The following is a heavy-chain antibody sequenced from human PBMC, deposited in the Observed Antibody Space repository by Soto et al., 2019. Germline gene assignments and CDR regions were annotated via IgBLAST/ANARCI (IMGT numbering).Heavy chain of an antibody. CDR2: IYYSGST. V-gene: IGHV4-31*03. Sequence: TLSLTCTVSGGSISSSAYNWNWLRQHPGEGLEWIGYIYYSGSTYYNPSLKSRVTISVDTSKNQFSLKLSSVTAADTAVYYCARGRGLTGYQYYYYYGMDVWGQGTTVTVSS. J-gene: IGHJ6*02. D-gene: IGHD3-9*01. CDR3: ARGRGLTGYQYYYYYGMDV. CDR1: GGSISSSAYN.